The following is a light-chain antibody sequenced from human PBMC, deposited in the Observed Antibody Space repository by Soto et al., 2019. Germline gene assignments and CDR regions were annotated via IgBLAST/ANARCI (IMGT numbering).Light chain of an antibody. Sequence: QLVLTQSPSASASLGASVKLTCTLTSGDSDYAIAWHQQQPEKGPRYLMKVTREGTHIRADGIPDRFSGSSSGAERYLTISSLQSEDEADYYCQTWDIDIHVFGNGTKVTVL. CDR1: SGDSDYA. CDR3: QTWDIDIHV. J-gene: IGLJ1*01. V-gene: IGLV4-69*02. CDR2: VTREGTH.